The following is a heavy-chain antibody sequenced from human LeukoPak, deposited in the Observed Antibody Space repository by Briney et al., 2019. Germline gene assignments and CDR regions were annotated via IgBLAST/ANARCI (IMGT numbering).Heavy chain of an antibody. D-gene: IGHD3-10*01. V-gene: IGHV3-7*01. CDR3: AREDLWFGETPFDY. CDR1: GFTFGSYW. J-gene: IGHJ4*02. CDR2: IKQDGSEK. Sequence: GGSLRLSCAASGFTFGSYWMSWVRQAPGKGLEWVANIKQDGSEKYYVDSVKGRFTISRDNAKNSLYLQMNSLRAEDTAVYYCAREDLWFGETPFDYWGQGTLVTVSS.